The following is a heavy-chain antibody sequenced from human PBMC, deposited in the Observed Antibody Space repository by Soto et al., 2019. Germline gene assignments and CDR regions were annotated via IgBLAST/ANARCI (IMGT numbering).Heavy chain of an antibody. CDR3: ARDDADDSSSSVDY. D-gene: IGHD6-6*01. CDR1: GYTFTSYY. V-gene: IGHV1-46*01. CDR2: INPSCGST. Sequence: QVQLVQSGAEVKKPGASVKVSCKASGYTFTSYYMHWVRQAPGQGLEWMGIINPSCGSTSYAQNFPCRVTMTRHTSTSTVYMELNSLRSEDTAVYYCARDDADDSSSSVDYWGQGTLVTVSS. J-gene: IGHJ4*02.